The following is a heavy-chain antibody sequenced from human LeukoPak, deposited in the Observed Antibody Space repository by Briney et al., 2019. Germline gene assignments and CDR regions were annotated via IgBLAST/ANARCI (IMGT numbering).Heavy chain of an antibody. V-gene: IGHV3-11*01. Sequence: GGSLRLSCAASGFGLSDFYMSWIRQAPGKGLEWVSYMRIIAATIYYAGSVKGRFTISRDNAKNSLYLQMNSLRVEDTAVYYCARVGSDWSLDVWGQGTMVTVSP. CDR1: GFGLSDFY. CDR3: ARVGSDWSLDV. CDR2: MRIIAATI. D-gene: IGHD6-19*01. J-gene: IGHJ3*01.